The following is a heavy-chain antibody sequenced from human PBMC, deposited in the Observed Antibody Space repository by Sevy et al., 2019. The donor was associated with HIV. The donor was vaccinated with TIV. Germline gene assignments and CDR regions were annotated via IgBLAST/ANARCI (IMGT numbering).Heavy chain of an antibody. J-gene: IGHJ4*02. CDR3: AREGYYDYIWGRYRYFNDY. Sequence: GSLRLSCAASGFTFSNYWMTWVRQAPGKGLEWVAHIKQAGSEKHYVDSVKGRFTISRDNSKNSVYLQMNSLRAEDTAVYFCAREGYYDYIWGRYRYFNDYWGQGTLVTVSS. D-gene: IGHD3-16*02. CDR2: IKQAGSEK. CDR1: GFTFSNYW. V-gene: IGHV3-7*03.